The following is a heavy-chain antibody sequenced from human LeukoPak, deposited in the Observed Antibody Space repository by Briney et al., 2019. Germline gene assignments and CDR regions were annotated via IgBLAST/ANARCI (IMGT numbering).Heavy chain of an antibody. CDR3: ARHYGP. CDR2: IYYSGST. CDR1: GASVSSGSYY. Sequence: SETLSLTCNVSGASVSSGSYYWSWIRQPPGKELEWIGYIYYSGSTSYNPSLKSRVTISVDTSKNHFSLKLTSVTAADTAVYYCARHYGPWGQGTLVTVSS. J-gene: IGHJ5*02. V-gene: IGHV4-61*03. D-gene: IGHD3-16*01.